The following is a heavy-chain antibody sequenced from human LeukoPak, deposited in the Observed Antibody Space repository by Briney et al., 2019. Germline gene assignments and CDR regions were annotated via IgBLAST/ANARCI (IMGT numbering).Heavy chain of an antibody. CDR3: ARDRGYCSGGSCYGMDV. D-gene: IGHD2-15*01. Sequence: GGSLRLSCAASGFTVSSNYMSWVRQAPGKGLEWVSVIYSGGTTYYADSVKGRFTISRDNSKNTLYLQMNSLRAEDTAVYYCARDRGYCSGGSCYGMDVWGQGTTVTVSS. CDR2: IYSGGTT. CDR1: GFTVSSNY. V-gene: IGHV3-53*01. J-gene: IGHJ6*02.